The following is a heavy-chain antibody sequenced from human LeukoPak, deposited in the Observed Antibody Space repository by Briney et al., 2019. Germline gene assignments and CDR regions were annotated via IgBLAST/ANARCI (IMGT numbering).Heavy chain of an antibody. Sequence: GGSLRLSCAASGFTFSSYAMSWVRQAPGKGLEWVSAISGSGGSTYYADSVKGRFTISRDNSKKTLYLQMNSLRAEDTAVYYCAKAGQTTGYSRSFFYWGQGTLVTVSS. D-gene: IGHD6-13*01. J-gene: IGHJ4*02. CDR1: GFTFSSYA. CDR3: AKAGQTTGYSRSFFY. V-gene: IGHV3-23*01. CDR2: ISGSGGST.